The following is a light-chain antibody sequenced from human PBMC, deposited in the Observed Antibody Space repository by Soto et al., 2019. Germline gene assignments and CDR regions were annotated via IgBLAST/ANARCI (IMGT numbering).Light chain of an antibody. Sequence: EVVLTQSPGTLSLSPGESATLSCRASQSVYNNYLARYQQKPGQAPRLLIYGASNRATDVPDRFSASGSWTDFTLTIRRLELEEFAVYYCQQFTFSLWTFGQGTRVEIK. CDR2: GAS. CDR1: QSVYNNY. CDR3: QQFTFSLWT. J-gene: IGKJ1*01. V-gene: IGKV3-20*01.